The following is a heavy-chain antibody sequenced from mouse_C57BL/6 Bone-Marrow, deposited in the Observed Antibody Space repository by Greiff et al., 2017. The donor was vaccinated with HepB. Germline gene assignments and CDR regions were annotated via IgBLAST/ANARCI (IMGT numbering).Heavy chain of an antibody. D-gene: IGHD1-1*01. CDR1: GYTFTSYW. CDR3: ARRSFTTVVRGY. J-gene: IGHJ2*01. V-gene: IGHV1-64*01. CDR2: IHPNSGST. Sequence: QVQLKQPGAELVKPGASVKLSCKASGYTFTSYWMHWVKQRPGQGLEWIGMIHPNSGSTNYNEKFKSKATLTVDKSSSTAYMQLSSLTSEDSAVYYGARRSFTTVVRGYGGQGTTLTVSS.